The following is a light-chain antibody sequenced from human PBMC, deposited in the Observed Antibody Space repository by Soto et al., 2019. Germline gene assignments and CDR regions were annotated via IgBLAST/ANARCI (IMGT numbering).Light chain of an antibody. V-gene: IGKV3-20*01. Sequence: EIVLTQSPGILSLSPGERATLSCRASQTVSGNYLAWYQQKPGQSPRLLIYGSSHRATGIPDRFSGSGSGTDFTRTIIRVEPEDFAVYYCQQDGSSPPYTFGQGTTLEI. CDR3: QQDGSSPPYT. CDR1: QTVSGNY. J-gene: IGKJ2*01. CDR2: GSS.